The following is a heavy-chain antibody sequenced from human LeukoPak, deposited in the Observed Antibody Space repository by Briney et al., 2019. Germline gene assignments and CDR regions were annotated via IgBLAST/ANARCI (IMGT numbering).Heavy chain of an antibody. CDR2: ISGGGSST. Sequence: GGSLRLSCAASGFTFSSYAMSWARQAPGKGLEWVSAISGGGSSTYYADSVKGRFTISRDTSTNTLYLQMNSLRAEDTALYYCAKTSSHCRTTSCPADYWGRGTLVTVSS. D-gene: IGHD2-2*01. V-gene: IGHV3-23*01. CDR1: GFTFSSYA. CDR3: AKTSSHCRTTSCPADY. J-gene: IGHJ4*02.